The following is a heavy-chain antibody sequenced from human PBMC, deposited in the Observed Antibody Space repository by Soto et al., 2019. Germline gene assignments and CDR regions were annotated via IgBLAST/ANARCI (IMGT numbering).Heavy chain of an antibody. Sequence: SVKVSCRASGGTFSSYAISWVRQAPGQGLEWMGGIIPIFGTANYAQKFQGRVTITADESTSTAYMELSSLRSEDTAVYYCARDRPNYYDSSGYYQFDYWGQGTLVTVSS. V-gene: IGHV1-69*13. CDR1: GGTFSSYA. CDR3: ARDRPNYYDSSGYYQFDY. J-gene: IGHJ4*02. D-gene: IGHD3-22*01. CDR2: IIPIFGTA.